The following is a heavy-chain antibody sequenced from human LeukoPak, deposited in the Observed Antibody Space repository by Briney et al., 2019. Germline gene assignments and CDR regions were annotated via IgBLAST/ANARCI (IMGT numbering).Heavy chain of an antibody. CDR2: INPSGGST. J-gene: IGHJ3*02. CDR1: GYTFTSYY. Sequence: RGASVKVSCKASGYTFTSYYMHWVRQAPGQGLEWMGIINPSGGSTSYAQKFQGRVTMTRDTSTSTVYMELSSLRSEDTAVYYCATGGERAYCGGDRYGRMSAFDIWGQGTMVTVSS. D-gene: IGHD2-21*02. CDR3: ATGGERAYCGGDRYGRMSAFDI. V-gene: IGHV1-46*01.